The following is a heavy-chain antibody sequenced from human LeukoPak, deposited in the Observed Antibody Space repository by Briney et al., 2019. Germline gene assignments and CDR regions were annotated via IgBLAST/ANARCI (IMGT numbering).Heavy chain of an antibody. V-gene: IGHV3-49*03. CDR1: GFTFGDYA. J-gene: IGHJ4*02. CDR2: IRSKAYGGTT. D-gene: IGHD3-9*01. CDR3: TRETYYDILTGYSN. Sequence: GRSLRLSCTASGFTFGDYAMSWFRQAPGKGLEWVGFIRSKAYGGTTEYAASVKGRFTISRDDSKSIAYLQMNSLKTEDTAVYYCTRETYYDILTGYSNWGQGTLVTVPS.